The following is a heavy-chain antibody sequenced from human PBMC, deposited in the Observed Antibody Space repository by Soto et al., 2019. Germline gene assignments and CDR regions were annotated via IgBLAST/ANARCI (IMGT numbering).Heavy chain of an antibody. Sequence: GGSLRLSCAASGFTFSSYSMNWVRQAPGKGLEWVSSISSSSSYIYYADSVKGRFTISRENDKNSLYLQMNRLRAEDMDVYNCERDSTDCGGDCYDAFDIWGQGTMVTVSS. J-gene: IGHJ3*02. CDR3: ERDSTDCGGDCYDAFDI. V-gene: IGHV3-21*01. D-gene: IGHD2-21*02. CDR1: GFTFSSYS. CDR2: ISSSSSYI.